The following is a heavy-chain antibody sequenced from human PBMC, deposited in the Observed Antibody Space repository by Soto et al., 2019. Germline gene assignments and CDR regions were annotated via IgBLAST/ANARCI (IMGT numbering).Heavy chain of an antibody. CDR3: ARTYDFWSGSGYYYYMDV. V-gene: IGHV1-8*01. D-gene: IGHD3-3*01. J-gene: IGHJ6*03. CDR1: GYTLTSYD. CDR2: MNPNSGNT. Sequence: ASVKVSCKASGYTLTSYDINWVRQATGQGLEWMGWMNPNSGNTGYAQKFQGRVTMTRNTSISTAYMELSSLRSEDTAVYYCARTYDFWSGSGYYYYMDVWGKGTTVTVSS.